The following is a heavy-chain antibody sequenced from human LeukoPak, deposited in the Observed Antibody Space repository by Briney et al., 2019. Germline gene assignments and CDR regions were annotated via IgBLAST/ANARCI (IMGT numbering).Heavy chain of an antibody. V-gene: IGHV3-15*01. CDR1: GFTFSNEW. CDR2: IKLTSDGGPS. CDR3: TTDPPGPY. Sequence: GGSLRLSCAASGFTFSNEWMGWVRQAPGKGLEWVGRIKLTSDGGPSDYAAPVEGRFIVSRDDSQNTLYLQMNSLKTEDTGFYYCTTDPPGPYWGQGTLVTVSS. J-gene: IGHJ4*02.